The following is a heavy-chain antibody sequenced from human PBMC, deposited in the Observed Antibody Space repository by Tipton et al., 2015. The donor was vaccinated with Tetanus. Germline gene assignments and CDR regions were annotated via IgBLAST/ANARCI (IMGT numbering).Heavy chain of an antibody. Sequence: TLSLTCTVSGGSISSSSHYWAWIRQPPGKGLEWIGSIYYTGSTYYNPSLKSRVTISVDTSKNQFSLKLSSVTAADTAVYYCARGIMVRGVSRFDPWGQGTLVTVSS. J-gene: IGHJ5*02. D-gene: IGHD3-10*01. CDR1: GGSISSSSHY. CDR3: ARGIMVRGVSRFDP. V-gene: IGHV4-39*07. CDR2: IYYTGST.